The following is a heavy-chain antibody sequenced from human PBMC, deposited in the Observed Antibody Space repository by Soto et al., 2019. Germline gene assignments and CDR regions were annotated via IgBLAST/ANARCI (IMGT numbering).Heavy chain of an antibody. CDR2: IIPIFGTA. Sequence: AASVKVSCKASGGTFSSYAISWVRQAPGQGLEWMGGIIPIFGTANYAQKFQGRVTITADESTSTAYMELSSLRSEDTAVYYCARSSGYNWNYGNFDYWGQGTLVTVSS. CDR1: GGTFSSYA. D-gene: IGHD1-7*01. J-gene: IGHJ4*02. CDR3: ARSSGYNWNYGNFDY. V-gene: IGHV1-69*13.